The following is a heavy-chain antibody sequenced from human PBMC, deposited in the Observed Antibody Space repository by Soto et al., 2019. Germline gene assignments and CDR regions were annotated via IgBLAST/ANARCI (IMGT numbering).Heavy chain of an antibody. J-gene: IGHJ4*02. CDR1: RFTFSDYA. Sequence: GGSLRLSCAASRFTFSDYAMQWVRQAPGKGLEWVAAISYDGTNKYYADSVQGRFTISRDNSKNTLYLQMNSLRAEDTAVYYCARSLTVFGVVARFDKWGQGTTVTVSS. V-gene: IGHV3-30-3*01. D-gene: IGHD3-3*01. CDR2: ISYDGTNK. CDR3: ARSLTVFGVVARFDK.